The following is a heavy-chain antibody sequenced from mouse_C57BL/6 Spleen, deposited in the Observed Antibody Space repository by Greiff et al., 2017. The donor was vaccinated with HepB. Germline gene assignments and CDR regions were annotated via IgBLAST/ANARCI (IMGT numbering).Heavy chain of an antibody. CDR2: IHPSDSDT. Sequence: QVQLQQPGAELVKPGASVKVSCKASGYTFTSYWMHWVKQRPGQGLEWIGRIHPSDSDTNYNQKFKGKATLTVDKSSSTAYMQLSSLPSADSAVYYCAIPIYYDYDAWFAYWGQGTLVTVSA. V-gene: IGHV1-74*01. J-gene: IGHJ3*01. CDR3: AIPIYYDYDAWFAY. D-gene: IGHD2-4*01. CDR1: GYTFTSYW.